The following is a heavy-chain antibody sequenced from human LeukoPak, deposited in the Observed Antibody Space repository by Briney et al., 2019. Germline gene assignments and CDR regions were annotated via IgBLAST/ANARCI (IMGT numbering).Heavy chain of an antibody. J-gene: IGHJ3*01. Sequence: PGGSLRLSCAASGFAFSSCAMSWVRQTPGKGPEWLSAISGSASDTYYADSLRGRFTISRDNSKNMVFLQMDNLRAEDTAIYYCARLHPGSSGYSDAVDFWGQGTMVTVSS. CDR3: ARLHPGSSGYSDAVDF. D-gene: IGHD6-19*01. V-gene: IGHV3-23*01. CDR2: ISGSASDT. CDR1: GFAFSSCA.